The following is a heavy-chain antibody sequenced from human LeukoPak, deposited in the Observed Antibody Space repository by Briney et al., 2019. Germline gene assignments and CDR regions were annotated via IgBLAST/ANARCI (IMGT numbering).Heavy chain of an antibody. CDR2: IYYSGST. V-gene: IGHV4-30-4*01. CDR1: GGSISSGDYY. D-gene: IGHD1-26*01. CDR3: ARGELTHRAWPDY. J-gene: IGHJ4*02. Sequence: PSQTLSLTCTVSGGSISSGDYYWSWIRQPPGTGLEWIGYIYYSGSTYYNPSLKSRVTISVDTSKNQFSLKLSSVTAADTAVYYCARGELTHRAWPDYWGQGTLVTVSS.